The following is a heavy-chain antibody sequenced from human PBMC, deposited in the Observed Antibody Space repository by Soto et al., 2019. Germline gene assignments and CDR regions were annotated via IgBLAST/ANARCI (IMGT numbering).Heavy chain of an antibody. D-gene: IGHD3-22*01. V-gene: IGHV3-23*01. CDR3: AKDQSGTYYYDGSGYYPFDY. J-gene: IGHJ4*02. CDR1: GFTFSSYA. CDR2: ISGSGGST. Sequence: PGGSLRLSCAASGFTFSSYAMSWVRQAPGKGLEWVSAISGSGGSTYYADSVKGRFTISRDNSKNTLYLQMNSLRAEDTAVYYCAKDQSGTYYYDGSGYYPFDYWGQGTLVTVSS.